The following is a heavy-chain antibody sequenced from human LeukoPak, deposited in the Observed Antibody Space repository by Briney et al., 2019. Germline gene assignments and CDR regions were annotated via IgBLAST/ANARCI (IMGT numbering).Heavy chain of an antibody. CDR1: GGSFSGYY. CDR3: ASTNDFGDYMGA. CDR2: INHSGST. V-gene: IGHV4-34*01. J-gene: IGHJ5*02. Sequence: SETLSLTCAVYGGSFSGYYWSWIPQPPGKGLEWIGEINHSGSTNYNPSLEGRVTISVDRSKNQFSLKVSSVTAADTAVYYCASTNDFGDYMGAWGQGTLVTVSS. D-gene: IGHD4-17*01.